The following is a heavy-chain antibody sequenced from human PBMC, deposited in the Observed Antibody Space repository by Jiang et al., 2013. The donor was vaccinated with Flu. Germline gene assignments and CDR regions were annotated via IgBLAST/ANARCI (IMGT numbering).Heavy chain of an antibody. CDR3: ATTIRANQKAAAGVIVMHDAFDI. Sequence: PEDGETIYAQKFQGRVTMTEDTSTDTAYMELSSLRSEDTAVYYCATTIRANQKAAAGVIVMHDAFDIWGQGTMVTVSS. D-gene: IGHD6-13*01. J-gene: IGHJ3*02. CDR2: PEDGET. V-gene: IGHV1-24*01.